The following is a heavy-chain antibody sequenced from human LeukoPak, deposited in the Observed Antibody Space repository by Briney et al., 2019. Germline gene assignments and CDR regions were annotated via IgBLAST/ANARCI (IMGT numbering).Heavy chain of an antibody. V-gene: IGHV5-51*01. CDR3: ARPGATVTTGGGDYFYGMDV. CDR2: IYPGDSDT. D-gene: IGHD4-17*01. CDR1: GYSFATYW. J-gene: IGHJ6*02. Sequence: KRGESLKISCEGSGYSFATYWIGWVRQMPGKGLERMGIIYPGDSDTRYSPSFQGQVTISADKSISTAYLQWSSLKASDTAMYYCARPGATVTTGGGDYFYGMDVWGQGTTVTVSS.